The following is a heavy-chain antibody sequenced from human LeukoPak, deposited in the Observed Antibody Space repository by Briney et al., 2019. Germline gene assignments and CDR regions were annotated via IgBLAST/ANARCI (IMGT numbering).Heavy chain of an antibody. CDR2: IIPIFGTA. CDR3: AKGARGMYYYYYMDV. CDR1: GYTFTSYD. D-gene: IGHD3-16*01. J-gene: IGHJ6*03. Sequence: ASVKVSCKASGYTFTSYDINWVRQAPGQGLEWMGGIIPIFGTANYAQKFQGRVTVTTDESTSTAYMELSSLRSEDTAVYYCAKGARGMYYYYYMDVWGKGTTVTVSS. V-gene: IGHV1-69*05.